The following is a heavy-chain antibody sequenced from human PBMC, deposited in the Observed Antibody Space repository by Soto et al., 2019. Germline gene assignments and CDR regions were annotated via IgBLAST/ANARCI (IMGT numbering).Heavy chain of an antibody. V-gene: IGHV1-46*01. CDR3: ARVRGHYYGSGVYYYYYMDV. D-gene: IGHD3-10*01. CDR1: GYTFTSYY. Sequence: ASVKVSCKASGYTFTSYYMHWVRQAPGQGLEWMGRMNPSSGNTSYAQKFQGRVTMTRNTSTSTAYMELSSLRSEDTAVYYCARVRGHYYGSGVYYYYYMDVWGKGTTVTVSS. CDR2: MNPSSGNT. J-gene: IGHJ6*03.